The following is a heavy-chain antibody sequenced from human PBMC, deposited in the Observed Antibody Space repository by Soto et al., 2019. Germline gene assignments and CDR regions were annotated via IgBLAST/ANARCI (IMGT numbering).Heavy chain of an antibody. V-gene: IGHV3-11*01. CDR2: ISGSGSTT. Sequence: GGSLRLSCLASGFTFSDHYMSWIRQAPGKGLEWVSYISGSGSTTYYADSVKGRFTTSRDNAKNSLFLQMDSLRAEDTGVYYCARDRSGIAAGSWGQGSLGTVSS. D-gene: IGHD6-13*01. J-gene: IGHJ1*01. CDR1: GFTFSDHY. CDR3: ARDRSGIAAGS.